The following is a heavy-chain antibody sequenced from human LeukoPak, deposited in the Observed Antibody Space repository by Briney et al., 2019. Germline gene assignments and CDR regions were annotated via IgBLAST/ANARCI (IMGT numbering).Heavy chain of an antibody. V-gene: IGHV1-69*05. CDR1: GGTFSSYA. Sequence: SVKVSCKASGGTFSSYAISWVRQAPGQGLEWMGGIIPIFGTANYAQKFQGRVTITTDESTGTAYMELSSLRSEDTAVYYCAQPPTGGGFLNWFDPWGQGTLVTVSS. CDR2: IIPIFGTA. D-gene: IGHD7-27*01. CDR3: AQPPTGGGFLNWFDP. J-gene: IGHJ5*02.